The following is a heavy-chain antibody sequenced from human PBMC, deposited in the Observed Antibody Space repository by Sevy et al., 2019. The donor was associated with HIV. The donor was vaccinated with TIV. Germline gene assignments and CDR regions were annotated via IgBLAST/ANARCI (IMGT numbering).Heavy chain of an antibody. V-gene: IGHV1-24*01. Sequence: ASVKVSCNVSGSTLTNLSMHWVRQAPGKGLEWMGTFDPEDGETIYAQKFQVRVTMTEDTSTDTAYMELSSLRSEDTAVYYCATTKDYYEDNGDPFDYWGQGTLVTVSS. CDR1: GSTLTNLS. J-gene: IGHJ4*02. CDR3: ATTKDYYEDNGDPFDY. D-gene: IGHD3-22*01. CDR2: FDPEDGET.